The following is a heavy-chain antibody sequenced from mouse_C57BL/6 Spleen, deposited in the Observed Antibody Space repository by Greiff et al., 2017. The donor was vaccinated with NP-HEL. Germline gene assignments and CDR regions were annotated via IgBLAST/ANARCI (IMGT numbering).Heavy chain of an antibody. CDR3: ARSNYGPWYFDV. CDR1: GYAFSSSW. Sequence: QVQLQQSGPELVKPGASVKISCKASGYAFSSSWMNWVKQRPGKGLEWIGRIYPGDGDTNYNGKFKGKATLTADKSSSTAYMQLSSLTSEDSAVYFCARSNYGPWYFDVWGTGTTVTVSS. D-gene: IGHD1-2*01. J-gene: IGHJ1*03. V-gene: IGHV1-82*01. CDR2: IYPGDGDT.